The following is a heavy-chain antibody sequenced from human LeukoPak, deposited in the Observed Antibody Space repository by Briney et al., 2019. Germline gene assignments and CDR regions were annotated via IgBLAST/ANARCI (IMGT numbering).Heavy chain of an antibody. D-gene: IGHD5-12*01. J-gene: IGHJ4*02. CDR3: AREGKGYDFLY. CDR1: GLTFSKYS. V-gene: IGHV3-48*04. Sequence: PGGSLRLSCAASGLTFSKYSMTWVRQAPGKGLEWVSFIYTSSTTMYYTDSVKGRFTISRDNAKNSLYLQMNGLKVEDTAIYSCAREGKGYDFLYWGQGTLVTVSS. CDR2: IYTSSTTM.